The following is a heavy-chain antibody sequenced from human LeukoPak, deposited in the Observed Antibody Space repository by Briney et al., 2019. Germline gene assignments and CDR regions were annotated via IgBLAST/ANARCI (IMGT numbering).Heavy chain of an antibody. V-gene: IGHV4-59*10. CDR1: GGSFSGYY. CDR2: IYTSGST. CDR3: ASGYPEWYFDY. J-gene: IGHJ4*02. Sequence: SETLSLTCAVYGGSFSGYYWSWIRQPPGKGLEWIGRIYTSGSTNYNPSLKSRVTMSVDTSKNQFSLKLSSVTAADTAVYYCASGYPEWYFDYWGQGTLVTVSS. D-gene: IGHD3-22*01.